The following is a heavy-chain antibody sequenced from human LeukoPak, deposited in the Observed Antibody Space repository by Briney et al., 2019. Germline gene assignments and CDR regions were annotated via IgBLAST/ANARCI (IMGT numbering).Heavy chain of an antibody. CDR1: GGSISSYS. Sequence: SETLSLTCTVSGGSISSYSWSWIRQPPEKGLEWIGYIYFSGSTNYNPSLESRVTISLDTSKNQFSLKLSSVTAADTAVYYCARDSVSGIQLWLQFWGQGTLVTVSS. CDR2: IYFSGST. CDR3: ARDSVSGIQLWLQF. D-gene: IGHD5-18*01. J-gene: IGHJ4*02. V-gene: IGHV4-59*12.